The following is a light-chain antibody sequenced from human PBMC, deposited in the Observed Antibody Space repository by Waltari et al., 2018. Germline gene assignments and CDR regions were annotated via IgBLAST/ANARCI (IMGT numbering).Light chain of an antibody. CDR2: GAS. CDR1: QSVSRA. V-gene: IGKV3-20*01. Sequence: SCRASQSVSRALTWYQPKPGQAPRLLIYGASTRAPGIPDRFSGSGSGTDFSLTISRLEPDDFAVYYCQHYLRLPVTFGQGTTVEV. J-gene: IGKJ1*01. CDR3: QHYLRLPVT.